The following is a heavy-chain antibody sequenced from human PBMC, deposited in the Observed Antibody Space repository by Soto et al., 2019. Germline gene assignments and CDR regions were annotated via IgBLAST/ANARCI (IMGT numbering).Heavy chain of an antibody. Sequence: PSQTLSLTCAISGDSVSSNSATWNWIRQSPSRGLEWLGRTYYRSKLYIDYAVSVKSRITINADTSKNQFSLQLNSVTPEDTAVYFCARDIPPTSGWYYFEYWGKGTLVTVSS. V-gene: IGHV6-1*01. D-gene: IGHD6-19*01. J-gene: IGHJ4*02. CDR1: GDSVSSNSAT. CDR3: ARDIPPTSGWYYFEY. CDR2: TYYRSKLYI.